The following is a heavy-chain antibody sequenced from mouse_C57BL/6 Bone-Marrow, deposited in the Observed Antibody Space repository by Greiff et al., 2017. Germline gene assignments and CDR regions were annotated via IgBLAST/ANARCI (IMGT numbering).Heavy chain of an antibody. D-gene: IGHD1-1*01. Sequence: QVQLQQPGAELVMPGASVKLSCKASGYTFTSSWMHWVKQRPGQGLEWIGEIDPSDSYTNYNQKFKGKSTLTVDKSSSTAYMQLSSLTSEDSAVYDCAREGTVVSYYFDYWGQGTTLTVSS. J-gene: IGHJ2*01. CDR2: IDPSDSYT. CDR1: GYTFTSSW. V-gene: IGHV1-69*01. CDR3: AREGTVVSYYFDY.